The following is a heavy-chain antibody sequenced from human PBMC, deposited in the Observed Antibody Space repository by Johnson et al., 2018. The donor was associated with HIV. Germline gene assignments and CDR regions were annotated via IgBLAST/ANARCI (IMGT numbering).Heavy chain of an antibody. D-gene: IGHD1-26*01. CDR2: ISWNSGSI. CDR1: GFTFSSYA. J-gene: IGHJ3*02. V-gene: IGHV3-23*04. CDR3: AKATMSGNLHPAGAFDI. Sequence: MQLVESGGGLVQPGGSLRLSCAASGFTFSSYAMSWVRQAPGKGLEWVSGISWNSGSIGYADSVKGRFTISRDNAKNSLYLQMNSLRAEDTAVYYCAKATMSGNLHPAGAFDIWGQGTMVTVSS.